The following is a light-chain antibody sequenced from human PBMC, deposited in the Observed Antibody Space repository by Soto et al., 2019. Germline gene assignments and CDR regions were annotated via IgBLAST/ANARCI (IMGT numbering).Light chain of an antibody. CDR1: SSDIGAYNF. J-gene: IGLJ2*01. Sequence: QSALTQPASGSPGQSITISCTGTSSDIGAYNFVSWYQQHPGKAPKLMLYDVNIRPSGVSNRFSGSKSGNTASLTISGLQAEDEADYYCISWTTSTTMIFGGGTKLTVL. CDR2: DVN. CDR3: ISWTTSTTMI. V-gene: IGLV2-14*03.